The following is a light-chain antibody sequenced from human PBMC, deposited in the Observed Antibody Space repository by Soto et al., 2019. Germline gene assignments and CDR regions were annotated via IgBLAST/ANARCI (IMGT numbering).Light chain of an antibody. CDR2: DVF. V-gene: IGLV1-44*01. J-gene: IGLJ2*01. CDR1: SSNIGTNT. Sequence: QSVLTQPPSASGTPGQRVTISCSGSSSNIGTNTVNWYQQHPGKAPILIIFDVFKRPSGVSDRFSGSKSGNTASLTISGLQAEDEADYYCSSYITSAIVVFGGGTQLTVL. CDR3: SSYITSAIVV.